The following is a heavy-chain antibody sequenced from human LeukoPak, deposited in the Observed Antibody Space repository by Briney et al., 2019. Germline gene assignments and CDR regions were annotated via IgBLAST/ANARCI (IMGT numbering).Heavy chain of an antibody. CDR2: ISSSGSTR. Sequence: PGGSLRLSCAASGFTFSSYEMNWVRQAPGKGLEWVSYISSSGSTRTYADSVKGRFTISRDNSKNTLYLQMNSLRAEDTAVYYCAREGGFYWGQGTLVTVSS. D-gene: IGHD3-16*01. CDR1: GFTFSSYE. J-gene: IGHJ4*02. V-gene: IGHV3-48*03. CDR3: AREGGFY.